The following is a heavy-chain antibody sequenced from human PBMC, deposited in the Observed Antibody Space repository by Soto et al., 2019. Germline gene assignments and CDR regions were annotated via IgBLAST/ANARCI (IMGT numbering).Heavy chain of an antibody. D-gene: IGHD3-10*01. CDR3: ARGIRVVRGVEYYYYYTDV. CDR1: GYTFTSYD. V-gene: IGHV1-8*01. Sequence: ASVKVSCKASGYTFTSYDINWVRQATGQGLEWMGWMNPNSGNTGYAQKFQGRVTMTRNTSISTAYMELSSLRSEDTAVYYCARGIRVVRGVEYYYYYTDVWAKGTTVTGSS. J-gene: IGHJ6*03. CDR2: MNPNSGNT.